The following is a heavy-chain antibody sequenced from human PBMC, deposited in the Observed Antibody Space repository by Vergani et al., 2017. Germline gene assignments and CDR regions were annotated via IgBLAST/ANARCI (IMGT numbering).Heavy chain of an antibody. CDR3: ARRSYYGSGRFAFDY. CDR1: GYTFTSYY. D-gene: IGHD3-10*01. CDR2: MNPNSGNT. J-gene: IGHJ4*02. Sequence: QVQLVQSGAEVKKPGASVKVSCKASGYTFTSYYINWVRQATGQGLEWMGWMNPNSGNTGYAQKFQGRVTRTRNTAISTAYMELSSLRSEATAVYYCARRSYYGSGRFAFDYWGQGTLVTVSS. V-gene: IGHV1-8*01.